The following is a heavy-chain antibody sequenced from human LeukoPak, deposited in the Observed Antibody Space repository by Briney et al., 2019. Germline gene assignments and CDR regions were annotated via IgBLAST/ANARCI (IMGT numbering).Heavy chain of an antibody. CDR1: GYSFSSYW. CDR2: IYPGGSDT. V-gene: IGHV5-51*01. CDR3: ARRRSSTLIDY. D-gene: IGHD3-10*01. Sequence: GESLKISCKGSGYSFSSYWIAWVRQMPGKGLEWMGIIYPGGSDTTYSPSFQGQVTISADKSISTAYLQWSSLKASDTAMYFCARRRSSTLIDYWGQGTLVTVSS. J-gene: IGHJ4*02.